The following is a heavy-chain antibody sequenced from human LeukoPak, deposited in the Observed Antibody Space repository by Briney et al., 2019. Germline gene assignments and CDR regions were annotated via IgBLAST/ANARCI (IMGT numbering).Heavy chain of an antibody. CDR1: GFTFDDYG. Sequence: GGSLRLSCAASGFTFDDYGMSWVRQAPGKGLEWVSGINWNGGSTGFADSVKGRFTISRDNAKNSLYLQMNSLRAEDTALYYCARDLVVGATGSNWFDPWGQGTLVTVSS. CDR2: INWNGGST. V-gene: IGHV3-20*04. CDR3: ARDLVVGATGSNWFDP. J-gene: IGHJ5*02. D-gene: IGHD1-26*01.